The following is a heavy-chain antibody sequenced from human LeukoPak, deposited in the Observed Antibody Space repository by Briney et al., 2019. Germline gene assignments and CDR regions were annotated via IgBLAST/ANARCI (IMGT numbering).Heavy chain of an antibody. CDR2: INHSGST. V-gene: IGHV4-34*01. J-gene: IGHJ6*02. Sequence: SSETLSLTCAVYGGPFSGYYWSWIRQPPGKGLEWIGEINHSGSTNYNPSLKSRVTISVGTSKNQFSLKLSSVTAADTAVYYCARGRRDIVVVVAARDYYYYYGMDVWGQGTTVTVSS. CDR3: ARGRRDIVVVVAARDYYYYYGMDV. D-gene: IGHD2-15*01. CDR1: GGPFSGYY.